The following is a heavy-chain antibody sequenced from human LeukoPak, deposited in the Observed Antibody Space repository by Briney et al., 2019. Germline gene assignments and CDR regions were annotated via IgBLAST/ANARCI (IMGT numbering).Heavy chain of an antibody. CDR1: GFPFSNHA. J-gene: IGHJ5*02. CDR2: ISNGNT. D-gene: IGHD2-21*02. Sequence: GGSLRLTCAASGFPFSNHAMSWVRQPPGKGLEWVSAISNGNTYYADSVRGRFTISRDDSKNMVYLQMNSLRDEDTALYYCVREAGYCASVCLKSNWFDPWGQGTLVTVSS. CDR3: VREAGYCASVCLKSNWFDP. V-gene: IGHV3-23*01.